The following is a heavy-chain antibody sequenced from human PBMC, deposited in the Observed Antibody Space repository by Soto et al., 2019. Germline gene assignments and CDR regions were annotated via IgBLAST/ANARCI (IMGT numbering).Heavy chain of an antibody. CDR2: IYYSGST. CDR3: PSHDSSGPILDY. J-gene: IGHJ4*02. V-gene: IGHV4-59*08. CDR1: GGSISSYY. D-gene: IGHD6-25*01. Sequence: SETLSLTCTVSGGSISSYYWSWIRQPPGKGLEWIGYIYYSGSTNYNPSLKSRVTISVDTSKNQFSLKLSSVTAADTAVYYCPSHDSSGPILDYWGQGTLVTVSS.